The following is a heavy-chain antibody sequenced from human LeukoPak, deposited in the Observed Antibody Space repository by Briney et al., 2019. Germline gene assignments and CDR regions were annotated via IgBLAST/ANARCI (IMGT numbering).Heavy chain of an antibody. CDR2: IIPIFGTA. D-gene: IGHD3-9*01. J-gene: IGHJ4*02. CDR1: GGTFSSYA. V-gene: IGHV1-69*13. CDR3: ARATQRGYYDILTGYYSGFDY. Sequence: PQASVKVSCKASGGTFSSYAISWVRQAPGQGLEWMGGIIPIFGTANYAQKFQGRVTITADESTSTAYMELSSLRSEDTAVYYCARATQRGYYDILTGYYSGFDYWGQGTLVTVSS.